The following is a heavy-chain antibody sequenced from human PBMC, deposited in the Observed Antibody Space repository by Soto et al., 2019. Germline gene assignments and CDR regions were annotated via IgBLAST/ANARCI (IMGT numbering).Heavy chain of an antibody. CDR3: AATIDGFKAFDI. CDR2: ISSSSSYI. V-gene: IGHV3-21*01. Sequence: GFLRLSCAASGFTFSSYSMNWVRQAPGKGLEWVSSISSSSSYIYYADSVKGRFTISRDNAKNSLYLQMNSLRAEDTAVYYCAATIDGFKAFDIWGQGTMVTVSS. CDR1: GFTFSSYS. J-gene: IGHJ3*02. D-gene: IGHD2-2*03.